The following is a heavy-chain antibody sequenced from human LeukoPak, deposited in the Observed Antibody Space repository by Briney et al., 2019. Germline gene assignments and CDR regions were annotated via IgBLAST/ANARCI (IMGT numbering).Heavy chain of an antibody. CDR3: AREGVSLGEYSYGLPEPDY. Sequence: GASVKVSCKASGYTFTSYDINWVRQATGQGLEWMGWMNPNSGNTGYAQKFQGRVTMTTDTSTSTAYMELRSLRSDDTAVYYCAREGVSLGEYSYGLPEPDYWGQGTLVTVSS. CDR2: MNPNSGNT. D-gene: IGHD5-18*01. J-gene: IGHJ4*02. V-gene: IGHV1-8*01. CDR1: GYTFTSYD.